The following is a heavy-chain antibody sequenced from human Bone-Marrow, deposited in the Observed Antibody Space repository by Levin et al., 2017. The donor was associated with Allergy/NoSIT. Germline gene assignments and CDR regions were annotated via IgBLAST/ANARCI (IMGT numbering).Heavy chain of an antibody. CDR3: ARGYWRSSSSFGGHGMDV. Sequence: ASVKVSCKASGYTFTSYDINWVRQATGQGLEWMGWMNPNSGNTGYAQKFQGRVTMTRNTSISTAYMELSSLRSEDTAVYYCARGYWRSSSSFGGHGMDVWGQGTTVTVSS. CDR2: MNPNSGNT. D-gene: IGHD6-6*01. J-gene: IGHJ6*02. V-gene: IGHV1-8*01. CDR1: GYTFTSYD.